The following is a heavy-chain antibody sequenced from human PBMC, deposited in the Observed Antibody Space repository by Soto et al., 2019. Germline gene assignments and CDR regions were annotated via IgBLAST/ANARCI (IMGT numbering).Heavy chain of an antibody. V-gene: IGHV1-3*01. J-gene: IGHJ6*02. CDR1: GYTFTSYA. CDR3: ARDSGGMYYDILTGDYYGMDV. Sequence: ASVKVSCKASGYTFTSYAMHWVRQAPGQRLEWMGWINAGNGNTKYSQKFQGRVTITRDTFASTAYMELSSLRSEDTAVYYCARDSGGMYYDILTGDYYGMDVWGQGTTVTVSS. CDR2: INAGNGNT. D-gene: IGHD3-9*01.